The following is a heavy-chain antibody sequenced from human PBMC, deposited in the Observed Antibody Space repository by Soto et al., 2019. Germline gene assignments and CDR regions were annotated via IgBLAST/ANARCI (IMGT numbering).Heavy chain of an antibody. CDR1: GFTFSSYA. CDR3: ARGYDILTGYDPFDY. D-gene: IGHD3-9*01. V-gene: IGHV3-30-3*01. Sequence: GGSLRLSCAASGFTFSSYAMHWVRQAPGKGLEWVAVISYDGSNKYYADSVKGRFTISRDNSKNTLYLQMNSLRAEDTAVYYCARGYDILTGYDPFDYWGQGTLVTVSS. CDR2: ISYDGSNK. J-gene: IGHJ4*02.